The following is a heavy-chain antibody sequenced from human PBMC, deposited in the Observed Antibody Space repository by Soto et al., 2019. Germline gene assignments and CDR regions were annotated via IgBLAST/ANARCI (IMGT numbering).Heavy chain of an antibody. J-gene: IGHJ4*02. V-gene: IGHV3-7*05. CDR2: IKQDGGDK. CDR1: GFTFIHFL. D-gene: IGHD6-19*01. CDR3: AFGSSSGLPDDILFDF. Sequence: VGSVMLSCAASGFTFIHFLINSIRQAQGKGLEWVANIKQDGGDKRYVDSVKGRFTISGDNAENSLYLQMTGLRAEDTALYYCAFGSSSGLPDDILFDFWGQGTLVTVSS.